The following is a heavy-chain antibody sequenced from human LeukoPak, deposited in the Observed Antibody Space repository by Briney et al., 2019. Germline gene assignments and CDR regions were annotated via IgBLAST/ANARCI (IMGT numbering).Heavy chain of an antibody. J-gene: IGHJ4*02. V-gene: IGHV3-72*01. CDR3: ARGPRQGCTGDCQPFDY. CDR2: TRNKANSYTT. Sequence: GGSLRLSCAASGFTFSDHYMDWVRQAPGKGLEWVGRTRNKANSYTTEYAASVKGRFTISRDDSKNSLYLQMNSLKTEDTAVYLCARGPRQGCTGDCQPFDYWGQGTQVTVSS. CDR1: GFTFSDHY. D-gene: IGHD2-21*02.